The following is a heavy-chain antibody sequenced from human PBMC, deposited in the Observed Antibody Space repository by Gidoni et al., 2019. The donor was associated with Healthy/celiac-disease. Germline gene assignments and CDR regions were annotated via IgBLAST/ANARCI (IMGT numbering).Heavy chain of an antibody. D-gene: IGHD5-18*01. V-gene: IGHV2-70*01. CDR3: ARDTAMPSSYYGMDV. CDR2: IDWDDDK. J-gene: IGHJ6*02. Sequence: QVTLRESGPALVKPTQTLTLTCTFSGFSLSTSGMCVSWIRQPPGKALEWLALIDWDDDKYYSTSLKTRLTISKDTSKNQVVLTMTNMDPVDTATYYCARDTAMPSSYYGMDVGGQGTTVTVSS. CDR1: GFSLSTSGMC.